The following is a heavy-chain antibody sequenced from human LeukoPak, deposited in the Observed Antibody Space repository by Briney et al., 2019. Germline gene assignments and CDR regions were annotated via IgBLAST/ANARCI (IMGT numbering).Heavy chain of an antibody. D-gene: IGHD6-19*01. CDR3: AVGYSSGWYPGPIDY. CDR2: IYSGGST. CDR1: GFTFSDYY. J-gene: IGHJ4*02. Sequence: GGSLRLSCAASGFTFSDYYMSWVRQAPGKGLEWVSVIYSGGSTYYADSVKGRFTISRDNSKNTLYLQMNSLRAEDTAVYYCAVGYSSGWYPGPIDYWGQGTLVTVSS. V-gene: IGHV3-53*01.